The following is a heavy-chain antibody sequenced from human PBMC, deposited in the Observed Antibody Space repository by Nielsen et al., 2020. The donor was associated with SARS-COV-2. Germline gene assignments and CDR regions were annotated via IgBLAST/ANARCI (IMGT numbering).Heavy chain of an antibody. D-gene: IGHD6-13*01. J-gene: IGHJ6*02. V-gene: IGHV5-51*01. CDR3: ARQGVYSSSWYSYGMDV. CDR2: IYPGDSDT. CDR1: GYSFTSYW. Sequence: GESLKISCKGSGYSFTSYWIGWVRQMPGKGLEWMGIIYPGDSDTRYSPSFQGQVTISADKSISTAYLQWSSLKASDTAMYYCARQGVYSSSWYSYGMDVWGQGTTVTVSS.